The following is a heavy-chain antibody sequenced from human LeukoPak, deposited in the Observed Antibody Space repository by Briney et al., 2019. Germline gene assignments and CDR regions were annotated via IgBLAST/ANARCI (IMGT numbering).Heavy chain of an antibody. Sequence: GSSVKVSCKASGGTFSSYAISWVRQAPGQGLEWMGRIIPIFGTANYAQKFQGRVTITTDESTSTAYMELSSLRSEDTAVYYCARDAPGYSSSWQNLDYWGQGTLVTVSS. CDR2: IIPIFGTA. CDR1: GGTFSSYA. D-gene: IGHD6-13*01. J-gene: IGHJ4*02. V-gene: IGHV1-69*05. CDR3: ARDAPGYSSSWQNLDY.